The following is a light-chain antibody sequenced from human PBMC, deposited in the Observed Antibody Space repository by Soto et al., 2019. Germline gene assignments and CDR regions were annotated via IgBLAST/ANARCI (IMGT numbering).Light chain of an antibody. Sequence: EIVLTQSPGTLSLSPGERATLSCRASQTVGNNYLGWYQQKPGQAPRLLIYGASSRATVVPDRFSGSGSGTDFTLTISRLEPEDFAVYYCRQSATSPRTFGQGTKVEIK. CDR1: QTVGNNY. J-gene: IGKJ1*01. CDR2: GAS. CDR3: RQSATSPRT. V-gene: IGKV3-20*01.